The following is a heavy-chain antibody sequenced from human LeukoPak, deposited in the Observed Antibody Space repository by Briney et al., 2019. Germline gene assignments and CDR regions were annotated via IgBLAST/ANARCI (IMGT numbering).Heavy chain of an antibody. CDR1: GYSFTSYW. CDR2: IYPGGSDT. D-gene: IGHD4-17*01. CDR3: ARLNYGDSYYYYGMDV. Sequence: GESLKISCKGSGYSFTSYWISWVRQVPGKGLECMGIIYPGGSDTRYSPSFQGQVTISADKSISTAYLQWSSLKASDTAMYYCARLNYGDSYYYYGMDVWGQGTTVTVSS. V-gene: IGHV5-51*01. J-gene: IGHJ6*02.